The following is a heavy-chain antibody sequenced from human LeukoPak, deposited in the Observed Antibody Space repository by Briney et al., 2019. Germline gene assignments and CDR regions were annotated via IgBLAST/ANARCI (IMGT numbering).Heavy chain of an antibody. V-gene: IGHV7-4-1*02. D-gene: IGHD6-13*01. CDR1: GYTFTDYG. CDR2: INTNTGNP. J-gene: IGHJ4*02. Sequence: PVASVKVSCKASGYTFTDYGMSWMRQAPGQGLEWMGWINTNTGNPTYAQGFTGRFVFSLDTSVSTAYLQITSLRAEDTAVYYCARVYRSSWYPMDYWGQGTLVTVSS. CDR3: ARVYRSSWYPMDY.